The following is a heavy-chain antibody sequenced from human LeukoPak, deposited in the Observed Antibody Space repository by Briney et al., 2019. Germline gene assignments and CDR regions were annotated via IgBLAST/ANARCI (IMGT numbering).Heavy chain of an antibody. CDR2: IIPIFGTA. CDR3: ARDSGWSTPPNSGSYSDAFDI. D-gene: IGHD1-26*01. J-gene: IGHJ3*02. Sequence: ASVKVSCKASGGTFSSYAFTWVRQAPGQGLEWMGGIIPIFGTANYAQKFQGRVTITTDESTSTAYMELSSLRSEDTAVYYCARDSGWSTPPNSGSYSDAFDIWGQGTMVTVSS. CDR1: GGTFSSYA. V-gene: IGHV1-69*05.